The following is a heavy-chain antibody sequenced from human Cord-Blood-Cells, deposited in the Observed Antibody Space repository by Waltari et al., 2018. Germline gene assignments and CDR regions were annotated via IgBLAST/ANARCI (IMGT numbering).Heavy chain of an antibody. V-gene: IGHV4-34*01. CDR3: ARGRYCSSTSCYAPVSYYYGMDV. Sequence: QVQLQQWGAGLLKPSETLSLTCAVYGGSFSGYYWSWIRQPPGKGLEWIGEINHSGSTNYNPSLKSRVTISVDTSKNQFSLKLSSVTAADTAVYYCARGRYCSSTSCYAPVSYYYGMDVWGQGTTVTVSS. J-gene: IGHJ6*02. CDR1: GGSFSGYY. CDR2: INHSGST. D-gene: IGHD2-2*01.